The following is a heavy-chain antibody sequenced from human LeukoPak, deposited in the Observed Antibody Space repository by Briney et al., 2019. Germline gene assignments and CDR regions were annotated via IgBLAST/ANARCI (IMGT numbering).Heavy chain of an antibody. Sequence: GGSLRLSCAASGFTFSSYSMNWVRQAPGKGLEWVSSISSSSSYIYYADSVKGRFTISRDNAKNTLYLQMNSLRAEDTAVYCCARDVHYYDSSGYYLWGQGTLVTVSS. CDR3: ARDVHYYDSSGYYL. CDR2: ISSSSSYI. V-gene: IGHV3-21*01. D-gene: IGHD3-22*01. J-gene: IGHJ5*02. CDR1: GFTFSSYS.